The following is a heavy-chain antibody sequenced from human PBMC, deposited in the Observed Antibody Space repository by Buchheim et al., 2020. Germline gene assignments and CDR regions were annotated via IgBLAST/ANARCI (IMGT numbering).Heavy chain of an antibody. J-gene: IGHJ5*02. CDR1: GGSISSYY. V-gene: IGHV4-59*01. CDR2: IYYSGST. CDR3: ARAKYYYGSGTFDP. Sequence: QVQLQESGPGLVKPSETLSLTCTVSGGSISSYYWSWIRQPPGKGLEWIGYIYYSGSTNYNPSLKSRVTISVDTSKNQFPLKLSSVTAADTAVYYCARAKYYYGSGTFDPWGQGTL. D-gene: IGHD3-10*01.